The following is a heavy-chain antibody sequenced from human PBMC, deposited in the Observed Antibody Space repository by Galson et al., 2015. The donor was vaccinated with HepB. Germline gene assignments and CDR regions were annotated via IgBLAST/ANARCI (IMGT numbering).Heavy chain of an antibody. D-gene: IGHD3-3*01. V-gene: IGHV3-23*01. CDR3: AKRRAVKAYDFWSTYVRARGTAHFYALDV. J-gene: IGHJ6*02. Sequence: SLRLSCAASGFTFSSSVMNWVRQAPGKGLEWVSTISGSAGSTNYVDSVKGRFTISRDNSKNTLFLQMNSLRAEDTAVYYCAKRRAVKAYDFWSTYVRARGTAHFYALDVWGQGTTVTVSS. CDR2: ISGSAGST. CDR1: GFTFSSSV.